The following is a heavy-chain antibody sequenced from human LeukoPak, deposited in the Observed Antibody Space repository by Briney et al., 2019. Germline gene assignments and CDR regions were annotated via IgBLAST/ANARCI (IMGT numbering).Heavy chain of an antibody. D-gene: IGHD6-6*01. J-gene: IGHJ4*02. CDR3: AKSHSSSPLDY. Sequence: GGSLRLSCAASGFTFSSYGMHWVRQAPGKGLEWVAVISYDGSNKYYADSVKGRFTISRDNSKNTLYLQMNSLRAEDTAAYYCAKSHSSSPLDYWGQGTLVTVSS. CDR2: ISYDGSNK. V-gene: IGHV3-30*18. CDR1: GFTFSSYG.